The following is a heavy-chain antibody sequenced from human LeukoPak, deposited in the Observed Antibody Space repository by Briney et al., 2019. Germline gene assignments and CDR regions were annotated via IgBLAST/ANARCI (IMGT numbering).Heavy chain of an antibody. J-gene: IGHJ6*03. CDR1: GGSFSGYY. Sequence: KPSETLSLTCAVYGGSFSGYYWSWIRQPPGKGLEWIGEINHSGSTNYNPSLKSRVTISVDTSKNQFSLKLSSVTAADTAVYYCARKGGNYYYYYMDVWGKGTTVTISS. V-gene: IGHV4-34*01. CDR3: ARKGGNYYYYYMDV. CDR2: INHSGST.